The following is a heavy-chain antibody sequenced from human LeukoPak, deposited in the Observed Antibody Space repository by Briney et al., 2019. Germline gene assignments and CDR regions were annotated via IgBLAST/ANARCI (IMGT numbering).Heavy chain of an antibody. CDR1: GGSISSGGYY. Sequence: SETLSLTCTVSGGSISSGGYYWSWIRQPPGKGLEWIGYIYHSGSTYYNPSLKSRVTISVDRSKNQFSLKLSSVTAADTAVYYCARGRDYAVYWGQGTLVTVSS. D-gene: IGHD4-17*01. CDR3: ARGRDYAVY. V-gene: IGHV4-30-2*01. CDR2: IYHSGST. J-gene: IGHJ4*02.